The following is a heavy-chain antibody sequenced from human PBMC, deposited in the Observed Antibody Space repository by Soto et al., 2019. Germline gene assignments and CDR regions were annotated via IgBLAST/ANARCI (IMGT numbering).Heavy chain of an antibody. J-gene: IGHJ4*02. V-gene: IGHV4-39*01. CDR2: INYSGSS. Sequence: QLQLQESGPGLVKPSETLSLTCTVSCGSISSSSYYWGWIRQPPGKGLEWIGTINYSGSSYYNPSLKSLVTRSVDTSRNQFSLKLSSVTAADTAVYYCARCLGALAARGDYWCQGTLVTVS. CDR3: ARCLGALAARGDY. D-gene: IGHD6-6*01. CDR1: CGSISSSSYY.